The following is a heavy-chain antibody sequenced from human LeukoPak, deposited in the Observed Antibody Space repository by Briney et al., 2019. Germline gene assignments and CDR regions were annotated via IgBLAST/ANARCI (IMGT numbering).Heavy chain of an antibody. CDR3: ARPRLEYCSGGSCFDAFDI. J-gene: IGHJ3*02. Sequence: PGGSLRLSCAASGFTFSSYAMSWVRQAPGKGLEWVSAISGSGGSTYYADSVKGRFTISRDNSKNTLFPQMNSLTAEDTAIYSCARPRLEYCSGGSCFDAFDIWGQGTMVTVSS. V-gene: IGHV3-23*01. CDR1: GFTFSSYA. CDR2: ISGSGGST. D-gene: IGHD2-15*01.